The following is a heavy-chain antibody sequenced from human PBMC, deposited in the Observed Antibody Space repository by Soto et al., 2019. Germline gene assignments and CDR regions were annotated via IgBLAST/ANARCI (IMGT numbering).Heavy chain of an antibody. CDR2: ISYDGSNK. D-gene: IGHD3-3*01. CDR3: AKDRVVDFWSGYYQTYFDY. Sequence: QVQLVESGGGVVQPGRSLRLSCAASGFTFSSYGMHWVRQAPGKGLEWVAVISYDGSNKYYADSVKGRFTISSDNSKNTLYLPMNSLRAEDTAVYYCAKDRVVDFWSGYYQTYFDYWGQGTLVSVSS. V-gene: IGHV3-30*18. J-gene: IGHJ4*02. CDR1: GFTFSSYG.